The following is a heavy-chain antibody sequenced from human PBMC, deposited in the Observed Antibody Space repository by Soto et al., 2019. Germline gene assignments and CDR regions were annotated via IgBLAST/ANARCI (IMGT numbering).Heavy chain of an antibody. J-gene: IGHJ6*02. CDR1: GGSISSGDYY. D-gene: IGHD2-2*01. V-gene: IGHV4-30-4*01. CDR2: IYYSGST. Sequence: QVQLQESGPGLVKPSQTLSLTCTVSGGSISSGDYYWSWIRQPPGKGLEWIGYIYYSGSTYYNPSLKSRVTISVDTSKNQFSLKLSSVTAADTAVYYCAREFVVPAADYYYGMDVWGQGTTVTVSS. CDR3: AREFVVPAADYYYGMDV.